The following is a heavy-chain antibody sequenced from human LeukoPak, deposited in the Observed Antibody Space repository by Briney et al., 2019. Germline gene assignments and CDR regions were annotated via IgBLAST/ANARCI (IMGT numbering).Heavy chain of an antibody. V-gene: IGHV1-18*01. J-gene: IGHJ4*02. CDR3: ARDRGSGWFVY. CDR2: IHPYNGNT. CDR1: RYTFTRYG. D-gene: IGHD6-19*01. Sequence: GSSGTVSYKASRYTFTRYGISWVGQAAGQGGEGVGWIHPYNGNTNYAQKRQGRVSMTTDTSTSTAYMELRSLRCDDTAVYYCARDRGSGWFVYWGQGTLVNVSS.